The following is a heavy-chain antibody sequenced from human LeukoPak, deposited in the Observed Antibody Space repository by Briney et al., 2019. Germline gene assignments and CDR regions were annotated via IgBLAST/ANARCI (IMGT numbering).Heavy chain of an antibody. J-gene: IGHJ4*02. CDR3: ARCISGSYYFDN. CDR1: GGTFSSYA. CDR2: IIPIFGIA. D-gene: IGHD1-26*01. Sequence: SVKVSCKASGGTFSSYAISWVRQAPGQGLEWMGRIIPIFGIANYAQKFQGRVTITADKSTSTAYMELSSLRSEDTAVYYCARCISGSYYFDNSGPGTLVTVSS. V-gene: IGHV1-69*04.